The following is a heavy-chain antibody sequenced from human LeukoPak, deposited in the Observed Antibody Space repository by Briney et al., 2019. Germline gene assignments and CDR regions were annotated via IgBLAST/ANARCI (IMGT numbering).Heavy chain of an antibody. J-gene: IGHJ4*02. Sequence: GGSLRLSCAASGFTVSSNYVSWVRQAPGKGLEWVSIIYTAGSTYYADSVKGRSTISRDKSKNTLDLQMNSLRAEDTAVYYCAKDFYYDSSGPFDYWGQGTLVTVSS. CDR3: AKDFYYDSSGPFDY. CDR1: GFTVSSNY. V-gene: IGHV3-66*01. D-gene: IGHD3-22*01. CDR2: IYTAGST.